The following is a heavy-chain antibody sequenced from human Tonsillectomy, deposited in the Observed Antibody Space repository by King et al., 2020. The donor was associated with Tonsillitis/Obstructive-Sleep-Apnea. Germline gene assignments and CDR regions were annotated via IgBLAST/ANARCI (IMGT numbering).Heavy chain of an antibody. CDR2: ISAYNGNT. CDR3: ARGAEMATISYNYYYYGMDV. V-gene: IGHV1-18*01. J-gene: IGHJ6*02. Sequence: VQLVESGAEVKKPGASVKVSCKASGYTFTSYGISWVRQAPGQGLEWMGWISAYNGNTNYAQKLQGRVTMTTETSTSTAYMELRSLRSDDTAVYYCARGAEMATISYNYYYYGMDVWGQGTTVTVSS. D-gene: IGHD5-24*01. CDR1: GYTFTSYG.